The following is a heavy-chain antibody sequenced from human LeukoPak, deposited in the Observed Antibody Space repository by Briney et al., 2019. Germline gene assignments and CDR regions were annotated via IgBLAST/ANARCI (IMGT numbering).Heavy chain of an antibody. Sequence: SETLSLTCTVSGGSISSNYWSWIRQPPGKGLEWIGYIYYSGSTNYNPSLKSRVTISVDTSKNQFSLKLSSVTAADTAVYYCARETMVRGVTNDPYGMDVWGQGTTVTVSS. CDR3: ARETMVRGVTNDPYGMDV. CDR2: IYYSGST. J-gene: IGHJ6*02. D-gene: IGHD3-10*01. CDR1: GGSISSNY. V-gene: IGHV4-59*01.